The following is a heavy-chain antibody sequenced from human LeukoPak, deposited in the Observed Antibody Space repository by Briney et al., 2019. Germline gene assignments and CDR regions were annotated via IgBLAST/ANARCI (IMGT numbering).Heavy chain of an antibody. Sequence: PGRSLRLSCAASGFTFSSYGMHWVRQAPGKGLEWVAVIWYDGSNKYYADSVKGPFTISRDNSKNTLYLQMNSLRAEDTAVYYCARVTATRDWYFDLWGRGTLVTVSS. D-gene: IGHD5-18*01. CDR3: ARVTATRDWYFDL. CDR2: IWYDGSNK. CDR1: GFTFSSYG. V-gene: IGHV3-33*01. J-gene: IGHJ2*01.